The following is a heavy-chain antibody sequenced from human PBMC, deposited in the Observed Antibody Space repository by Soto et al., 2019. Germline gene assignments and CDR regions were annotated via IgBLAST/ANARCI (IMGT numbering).Heavy chain of an antibody. CDR3: ARDQGTVAPSYFDS. D-gene: IGHD4-4*01. J-gene: IGHJ4*02. CDR1: GFSFSTYS. V-gene: IGHV3-21*01. CDR2: ISSSSNYI. Sequence: GGSLRLSCAASGFSFSTYSMNWVRQAPGKGLEWVSSISSSSNYIYYGDSVKGRFTISRDNAKNSVYLHMSSLRAEDTALYYCARDQGTVAPSYFDSWGQGILVTVSS.